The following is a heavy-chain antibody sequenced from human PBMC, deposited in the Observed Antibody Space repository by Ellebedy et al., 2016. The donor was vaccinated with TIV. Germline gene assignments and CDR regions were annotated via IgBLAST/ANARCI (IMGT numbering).Heavy chain of an antibody. J-gene: IGHJ4*02. D-gene: IGHD3-22*01. V-gene: IGHV3-23*01. CDR1: GITFRNFA. Sequence: GGSLRLSCVASGITFRNFAMTWVRQAPGKGLEWVSSISSSGVSTDYADSVRGRVTISRDNSKNTRYLQMNSLRADDTAVYYLAKLDSSGYYYGRFDYWGQGTLVTVSS. CDR3: AKLDSSGYYYGRFDY. CDR2: ISSSGVST.